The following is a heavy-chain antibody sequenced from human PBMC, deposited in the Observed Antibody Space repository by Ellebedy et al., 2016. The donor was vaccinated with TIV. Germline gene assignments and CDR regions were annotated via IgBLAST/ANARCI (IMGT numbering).Heavy chain of an antibody. CDR2: IYYSGST. CDR3: ARSPGSRGDGDDY. V-gene: IGHV4-30-4*01. Sequence: LRLSXTVSGGSISSGDYYWSWIRQPPGKGLEWIGYIYYSGSTYYNPSLKSRVTISVDTSKNQFSLKLSSVTAADTAVYYCARSPGSRGDGDDYWGQGTLVTVSS. CDR1: GGSISSGDYY. D-gene: IGHD3-10*01. J-gene: IGHJ4*02.